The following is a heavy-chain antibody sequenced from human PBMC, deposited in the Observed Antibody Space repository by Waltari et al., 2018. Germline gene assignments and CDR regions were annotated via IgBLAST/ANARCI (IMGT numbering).Heavy chain of an antibody. CDR3: ARGGTFPGYYYYMDI. Sequence: QAPLQQWGTGRLKPSETLSPTCAVYGAPFRVAYWSWVRQAPGKGLEWIGEINHEGKTKYTRSLRNRVTLSVDTSRKQFSLNMRSVTAADTAIYYCARGGTFPGYYYYMDIWGKGTPVTVSS. CDR1: GAPFRVAY. J-gene: IGHJ6*03. V-gene: IGHV4-34*02. CDR2: INHEGKT.